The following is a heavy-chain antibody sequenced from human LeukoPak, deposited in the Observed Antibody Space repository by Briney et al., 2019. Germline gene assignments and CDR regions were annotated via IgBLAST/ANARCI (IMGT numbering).Heavy chain of an antibody. V-gene: IGHV3-23*01. CDR1: GFTFSTYD. CDR2: ITGSGGST. CDR3: ARNFDS. J-gene: IGHJ4*02. Sequence: GGSLRLSCAASGFTFSTYDMSWVRQARGKGLEWVSAITGSGGSTYYADSVKGRFTISRDNSKNTLYLQINSLRAEDTAVYYCARNFDSWGQGTLVTVSS.